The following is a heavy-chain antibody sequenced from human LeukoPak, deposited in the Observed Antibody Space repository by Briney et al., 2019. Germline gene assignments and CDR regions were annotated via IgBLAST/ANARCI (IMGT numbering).Heavy chain of an antibody. D-gene: IGHD2-15*01. Sequence: NHSETLSLTCVVSGGSVGGYYWGWIRQPPGRGLEWIGYVYYSGSTNYNPSFKSRITISVDTSRNQFSLQLSSVTAADTAVYYCARIHRYCSGGACYVLDNWGQGTLVAVSS. CDR2: VYYSGST. V-gene: IGHV4-59*02. CDR1: GGSVGGYY. J-gene: IGHJ4*02. CDR3: ARIHRYCSGGACYVLDN.